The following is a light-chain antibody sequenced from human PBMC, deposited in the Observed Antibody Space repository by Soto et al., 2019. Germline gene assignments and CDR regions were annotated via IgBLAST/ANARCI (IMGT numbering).Light chain of an antibody. CDR2: GAS. CDR1: QSVSSSY. CDR3: QQSTKWPPSNT. V-gene: IGKV3-15*01. J-gene: IGKJ5*01. Sequence: EIVLTQSPGTLSLSPGERATLSCRASQSVSSSYLAWYQQKPGQAPRLLIYGASTRATGIPARFSGSGSGTEFTLTISSLQSEDFAVYYCQQSTKWPPSNTFGQGTRLEIK.